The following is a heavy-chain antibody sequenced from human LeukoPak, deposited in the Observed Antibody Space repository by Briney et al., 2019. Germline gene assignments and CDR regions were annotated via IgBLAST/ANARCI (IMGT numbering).Heavy chain of an antibody. V-gene: IGHV3-66*01. J-gene: IGHJ3*01. CDR1: GFTVSSNY. Sequence: GGSLRLSCAASGFTVSSNYMSWVRQAPGKGLEWVSVIYSGGSTYYADSVKGRFTISRDNSKNTLYLQMNSLRAEDTAVYYCAKDPTGDYVGAFDFWGQGTMVTVSS. CDR2: IYSGGST. D-gene: IGHD4-17*01. CDR3: AKDPTGDYVGAFDF.